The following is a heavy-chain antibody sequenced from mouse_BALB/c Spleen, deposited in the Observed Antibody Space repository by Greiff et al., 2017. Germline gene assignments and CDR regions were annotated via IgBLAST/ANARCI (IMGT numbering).Heavy chain of an antibody. J-gene: IGHJ4*01. CDR1: GFSLTGYG. Sequence: QVQLQQSGPGLVAPSQSLSITCTVSGFSLTGYGVNWVRQPPGKGLEWLGLIWGDGSTDYNSALKSRLSISKDNSKSQVFLKMNSLQTDDTARYYCARDVGRYYYAMDYWGQGTSVTVSS. V-gene: IGHV2-6-7*01. CDR2: IWGDGST. CDR3: ARDVGRYYYAMDY.